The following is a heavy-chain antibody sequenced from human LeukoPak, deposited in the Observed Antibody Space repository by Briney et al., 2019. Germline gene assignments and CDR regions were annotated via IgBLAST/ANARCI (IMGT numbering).Heavy chain of an antibody. J-gene: IGHJ4*02. Sequence: GRSLRLSCAASGFTFSDYYMSWIRQAPGEGLEWVSYISDSGSTIYYADSLQGRFTISRDNAKNSLYLQMNSLRAEDTAVYYCATVPEGSWYPSYWGQGTLVTVSS. CDR2: ISDSGSTI. CDR1: GFTFSDYY. CDR3: ATVPEGSWYPSY. D-gene: IGHD6-13*01. V-gene: IGHV3-11*01.